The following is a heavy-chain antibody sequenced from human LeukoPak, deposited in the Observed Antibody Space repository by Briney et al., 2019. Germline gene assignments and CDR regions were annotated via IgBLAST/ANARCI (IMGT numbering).Heavy chain of an antibody. D-gene: IGHD2-2*01. J-gene: IGHJ4*02. Sequence: PGRSLRLSCAASGFTFSSYGMHWVRQAPGKGREWVSAISGSGGSTYYADSVKGRFTISRDNSKNTLYLQMNSLRVEDTAVYYCARGCLEAGVSCYGRFDTWGQGTLVTVSS. CDR2: ISGSGGST. V-gene: IGHV3-23*01. CDR1: GFTFSSYG. CDR3: ARGCLEAGVSCYGRFDT.